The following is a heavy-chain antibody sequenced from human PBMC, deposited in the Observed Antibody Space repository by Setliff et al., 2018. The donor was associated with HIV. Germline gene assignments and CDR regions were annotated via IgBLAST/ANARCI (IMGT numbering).Heavy chain of an antibody. D-gene: IGHD3-9*01. CDR2: MYYSGST. V-gene: IGHV4-31*03. Sequence: KTSETLSLTCTVSGDSISSGGYYWNWIRQLPGKGLEWIGNMYYSGSTSYNPSLKSRLTISVDTSKNQFSLKLTSVTAADTAVYYCARDPADIRTFDYWGQGTLVTVSS. CDR1: GDSISSGGYY. CDR3: ARDPADIRTFDY. J-gene: IGHJ4*02.